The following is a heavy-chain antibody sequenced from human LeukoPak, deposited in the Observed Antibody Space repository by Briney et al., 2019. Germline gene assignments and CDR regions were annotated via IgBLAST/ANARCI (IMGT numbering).Heavy chain of an antibody. CDR3: ARADYEGNNWRDDAFDI. D-gene: IGHD1-1*01. J-gene: IGHJ3*02. V-gene: IGHV1-8*03. CDR2: MNPKSGSA. Sequence: ASVKVSCKASGYTFTSFDINWVRQATGQRLEWMGWMNPKSGSAGYARNFRGRVTFTRDTSISTAYMELSSLTSEDTAVYYCARADYEGNNWRDDAFDIWGQGTMVTVSS. CDR1: GYTFTSFD.